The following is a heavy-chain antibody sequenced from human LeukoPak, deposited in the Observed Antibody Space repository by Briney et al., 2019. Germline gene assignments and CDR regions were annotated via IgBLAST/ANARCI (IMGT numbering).Heavy chain of an antibody. Sequence: GGSLRLSCAASGFIFSSYWMHWVRQAPGKGLEWVSSISGSGGSTYYADSVKGRFTISRDNSKNTLYLQMNSLRAEDTAVYYCAKGPLLWDWGQGTLVTVSS. CDR2: ISGSGGST. V-gene: IGHV3-23*01. D-gene: IGHD2/OR15-2a*01. CDR1: GFIFSSYW. J-gene: IGHJ4*02. CDR3: AKGPLLWD.